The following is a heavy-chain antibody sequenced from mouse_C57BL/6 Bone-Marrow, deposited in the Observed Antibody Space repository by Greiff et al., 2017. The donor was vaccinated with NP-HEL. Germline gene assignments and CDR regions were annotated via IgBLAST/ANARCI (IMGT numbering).Heavy chain of an antibody. D-gene: IGHD1-1*01. CDR2: IHPNSGST. CDR3: AEGYGSSYNY. Sequence: QVQLQQPGAELVKPGASVTLSCKASGYTFTSYWMHWVKQRPGQGLEWIGMIHPNSGSTNYNEKFTSKATLTVDKSSSTAYMQLSSLTSEDSAVYYWAEGYGSSYNYWGQGTTLTVSS. J-gene: IGHJ2*01. CDR1: GYTFTSYW. V-gene: IGHV1-64*01.